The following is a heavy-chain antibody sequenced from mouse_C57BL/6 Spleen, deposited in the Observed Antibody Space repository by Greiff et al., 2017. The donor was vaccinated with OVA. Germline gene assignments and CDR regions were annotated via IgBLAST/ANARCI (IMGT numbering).Heavy chain of an antibody. CDR3: ARDGGVLRSLYAMDY. Sequence: EAQLVESGGGLVKPGGSLKLSCAASGFTFSSYAMSWVRQTPEKRLEWVATISDGGSYTYYPDNVKGRFTISRDNAKNNLYLQMSHLKSEDTAMYYGARDGGVLRSLYAMDYWGQGTSVTVSS. J-gene: IGHJ4*01. CDR1: GFTFSSYA. V-gene: IGHV5-4*01. D-gene: IGHD1-1*01. CDR2: ISDGGSYT.